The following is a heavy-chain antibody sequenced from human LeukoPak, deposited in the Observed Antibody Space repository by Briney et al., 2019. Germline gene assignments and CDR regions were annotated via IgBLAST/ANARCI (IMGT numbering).Heavy chain of an antibody. CDR1: GFTFDDYA. Sequence: GGSLRLSCAASGFTFDDYAMPWVRQAPGKGLVWVPGISWNSGSIGYADSVKGRFTISRDNAKNSLYLQMDSLRAEDTAVYYCAKGHVGALWGYFDYWGQGTLVTVSS. CDR2: ISWNSGSI. V-gene: IGHV3-9*01. CDR3: AKGHVGALWGYFDY. J-gene: IGHJ4*02. D-gene: IGHD1-26*01.